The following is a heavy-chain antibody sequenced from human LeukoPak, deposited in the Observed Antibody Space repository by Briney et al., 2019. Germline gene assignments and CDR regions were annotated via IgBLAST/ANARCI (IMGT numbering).Heavy chain of an antibody. J-gene: IGHJ6*03. V-gene: IGHV3-20*04. CDR2: INWNGGST. Sequence: GGSLRLSCAASGFTFDDYGMSWVRQAPGKGLEWVSGINWNGGSTGYADSVRGRFAISRDNAQNSLYLHMNSLRAEDTAMYFCARVGSSTYFYYYMDVWGKGTTVTVSS. CDR1: GFTFDDYG. CDR3: ARVGSSTYFYYYMDV. D-gene: IGHD6-13*01.